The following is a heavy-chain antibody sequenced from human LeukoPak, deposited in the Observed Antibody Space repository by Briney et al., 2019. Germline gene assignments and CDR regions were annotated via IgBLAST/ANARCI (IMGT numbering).Heavy chain of an antibody. Sequence: PGGSLRLSCAASGFTFDDYAMHWVRQAPGKGLEWVSLISWDGGSTYYADSVKGRFTISRDNSKNSLYLQMNSLRAEDTALYYCAKDIMEAVAGAHLFDYWGQGTLVTVSS. CDR2: ISWDGGST. CDR1: GFTFDDYA. V-gene: IGHV3-43D*04. D-gene: IGHD6-19*01. CDR3: AKDIMEAVAGAHLFDY. J-gene: IGHJ4*02.